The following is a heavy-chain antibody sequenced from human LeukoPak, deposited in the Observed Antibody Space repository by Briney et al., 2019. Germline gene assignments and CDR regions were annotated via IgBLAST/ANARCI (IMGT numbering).Heavy chain of an antibody. CDR1: GFFFSSYG. J-gene: IGHJ4*02. Sequence: PGGSLRLSCAASGFFFSSYGMHWVRLAPGKGLEWVALIWYDGSNKYYADSVKGRFTISRDNSKNTLSLQMNSLRAEDTAVYYCARAHYNWNEPPFDSWGQGTLVTVPS. V-gene: IGHV3-33*01. D-gene: IGHD1-20*01. CDR3: ARAHYNWNEPPFDS. CDR2: IWYDGSNK.